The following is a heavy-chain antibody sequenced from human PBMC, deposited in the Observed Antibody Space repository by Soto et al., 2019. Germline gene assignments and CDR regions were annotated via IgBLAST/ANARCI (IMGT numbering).Heavy chain of an antibody. CDR1: GYSFTSYW. J-gene: IGHJ4*02. D-gene: IGHD3-9*01. CDR2: IDPSDSYT. V-gene: IGHV5-10-1*01. Sequence: PGESLKISCKGSGYSFTSYWISWVRQMPGKGLEWMGRIDPSDSYTNYSPSFQGHVTISADKSISTAYLQWSGLKASDTAMYYCARHGHYDILTRPKDYWGQGTLVPVSS. CDR3: ARHGHYDILTRPKDY.